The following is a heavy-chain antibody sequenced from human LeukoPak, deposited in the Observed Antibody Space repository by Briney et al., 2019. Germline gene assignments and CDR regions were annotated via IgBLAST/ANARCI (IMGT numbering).Heavy chain of an antibody. CDR2: ISAYNGNT. V-gene: IGHV1-18*01. D-gene: IGHD3-10*01. CDR3: ARDLYYGSGSDSRGWFDP. Sequence: ASVKVPCKASGYTFTSYGISWVRQAPGQGLEWMGWISAYNGNTNYAQKLQGRVTMTTDTSTSTAYMELRSLRSDDTAVYYCARDLYYGSGSDSRGWFDPWGQGTLVTVSS. CDR1: GYTFTSYG. J-gene: IGHJ5*02.